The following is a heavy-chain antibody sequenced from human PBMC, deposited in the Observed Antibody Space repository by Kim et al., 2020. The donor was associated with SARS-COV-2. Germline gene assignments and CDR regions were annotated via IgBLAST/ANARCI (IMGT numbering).Heavy chain of an antibody. D-gene: IGHD3-10*01. J-gene: IGHJ5*02. Sequence: KYAQKFQDRVTMTTDRATTTGYMELRNLRFDDTAIYYCARGTMLRERRFDPWGQGTLVTVSS. V-gene: IGHV1-18*01. CDR3: ARGTMLRERRFDP.